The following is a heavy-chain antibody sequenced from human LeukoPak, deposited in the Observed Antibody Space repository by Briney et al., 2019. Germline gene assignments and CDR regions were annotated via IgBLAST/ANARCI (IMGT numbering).Heavy chain of an antibody. CDR3: TTEDWFRFDS. V-gene: IGHV3-7*05. CDR1: RFSFSAYW. Sequence: GGSLRLSCAASRFSFSAYWMTWVRQAPGKGLEWVATITHDGSQRYYVDSVQGRFTISRDNAEKSLFLQVSSLRADDTAVYYCTTEDWFRFDSWGQGTLLTVSS. D-gene: IGHD3-10*01. J-gene: IGHJ4*02. CDR2: ITHDGSQR.